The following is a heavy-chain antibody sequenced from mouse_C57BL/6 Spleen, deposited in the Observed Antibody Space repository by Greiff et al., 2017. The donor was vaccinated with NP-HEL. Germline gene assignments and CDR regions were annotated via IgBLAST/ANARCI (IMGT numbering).Heavy chain of an antibody. V-gene: IGHV1-82*01. J-gene: IGHJ3*01. CDR3: ASGGDFAY. CDR1: CPAFRSSW. CDR2: IYPGDGDT. Sequence: VPLKGVGPWLVKPGAPVKISRQAFCPAFRSSWVNRGKQGPGKGLEWIGRIYPGDGDTNYNGKFKGKATLTADKSSSTAYMQLSSLTSEDSAVYFCASGGDFAYWGQGTLVTVSA.